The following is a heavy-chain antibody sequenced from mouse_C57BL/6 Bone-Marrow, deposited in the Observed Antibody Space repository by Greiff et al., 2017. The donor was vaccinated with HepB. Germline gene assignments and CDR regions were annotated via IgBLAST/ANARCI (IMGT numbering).Heavy chain of an antibody. D-gene: IGHD2-5*01. CDR2: IDPENGDT. J-gene: IGHJ3*01. V-gene: IGHV14-4*01. CDR1: GFNIKDDY. CDR3: TTAYYSNYVSVLWFAY. Sequence: VQLQQSGAELVRPGASVKLSCTASGFNIKDDYMHWVKQRPEQGLEWIGWIDPENGDTEYASKFQGKATITADKSSNTAYLQHSSLTAEDTAVYYCTTAYYSNYVSVLWFAYWGQGTLVTVSA.